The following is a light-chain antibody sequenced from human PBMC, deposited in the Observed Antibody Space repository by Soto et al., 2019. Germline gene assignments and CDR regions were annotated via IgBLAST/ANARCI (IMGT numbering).Light chain of an antibody. CDR2: EAS. J-gene: IGKJ4*01. V-gene: IGKV1-33*01. Sequence: DLQMTQSPSSLSASVGDRVTITCQASQDITNDLNWYQQKPGKAPKVLIYEASNLETGVPSRFSGSGSRTDFTFTISSLQPEDIATYFCQQYDNVPLTFGGGTKVEIK. CDR1: QDITND. CDR3: QQYDNVPLT.